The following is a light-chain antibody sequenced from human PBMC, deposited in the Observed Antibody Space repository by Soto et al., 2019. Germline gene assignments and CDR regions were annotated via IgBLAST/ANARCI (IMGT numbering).Light chain of an antibody. CDR1: SSDVGAYDF. CDR3: SSYPSSSTGV. V-gene: IGLV2-14*03. Sequence: QSVLTQPASVSGSPGQSITISCTGTSSDVGAYDFVSWYQQHPDKAPKLMIYEVSNRPSGVSNRFSGSKSVNTATLTISGLRAGEGAIYYCSSYPSSSTGVFGTGTKVTAL. J-gene: IGLJ1*01. CDR2: EVS.